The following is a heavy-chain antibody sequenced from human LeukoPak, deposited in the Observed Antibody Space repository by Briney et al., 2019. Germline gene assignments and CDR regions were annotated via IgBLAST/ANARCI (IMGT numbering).Heavy chain of an antibody. CDR2: VYQSGST. CDR3: ARGGIVGTSPSDY. V-gene: IGHV4-4*02. Sequence: PSETLSLTCAVSGGSIGSSNWWSWVRQPPGKGLEWIGEVYQSGSTNYNPSLKNRVTISVDKSKNQFSLNLSSVTAADTAVYYCARGGIVGTSPSDYWGQGTLVTVSS. D-gene: IGHD1-26*01. CDR1: GGSIGSSNW. J-gene: IGHJ4*02.